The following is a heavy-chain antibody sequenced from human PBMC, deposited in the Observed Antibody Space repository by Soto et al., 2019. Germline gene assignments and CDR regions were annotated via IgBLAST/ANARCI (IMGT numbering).Heavy chain of an antibody. Sequence: GGSLRLSCAASGFSFSNYNMNWVRQAPGKGLEWVSYITDSSDTVHYADSVRGRFTISRDNAESSLYLQMNSLRDEDTAVYFCARDFGHGYYLDYWGRGTLVTVSS. V-gene: IGHV3-48*02. D-gene: IGHD3-3*01. CDR3: ARDFGHGYYLDY. CDR1: GFSFSNYN. CDR2: ITDSSDTV. J-gene: IGHJ4*02.